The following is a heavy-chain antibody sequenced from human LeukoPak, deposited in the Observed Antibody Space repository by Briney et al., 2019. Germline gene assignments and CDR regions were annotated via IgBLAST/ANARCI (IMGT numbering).Heavy chain of an antibody. D-gene: IGHD3-22*01. V-gene: IGHV3-23*01. J-gene: IGHJ4*02. CDR3: ARGSSGFDYYFDY. CDR2: ISGSDGTT. Sequence: GGSLRLSCAASGFTFSSYAMSWVRQAPGKGLEWVSAISGSDGTTYYADSVKGRFTISRDNSKNTLYLQMNSLRAEDTAVYYCARGSSGFDYYFDYWGQGTLVTVSS. CDR1: GFTFSSYA.